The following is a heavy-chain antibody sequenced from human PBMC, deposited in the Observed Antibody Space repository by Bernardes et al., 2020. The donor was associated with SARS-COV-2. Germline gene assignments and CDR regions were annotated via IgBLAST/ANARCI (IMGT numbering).Heavy chain of an antibody. Sequence: SDTLSLTCTVSGGSISSSSYYWGWIRQPPGKGLEWIGSIYYSGSTYYNPSLKSRVTISVDTSTNQFSLKLSSVTAADTAVYYCARVVVPAAPGDNYYYYYYMDVWGKGTTVTVSS. J-gene: IGHJ6*03. V-gene: IGHV4-39*07. CDR1: GGSISSSSYY. CDR3: ARVVVPAAPGDNYYYYYYMDV. CDR2: IYYSGST. D-gene: IGHD2-2*01.